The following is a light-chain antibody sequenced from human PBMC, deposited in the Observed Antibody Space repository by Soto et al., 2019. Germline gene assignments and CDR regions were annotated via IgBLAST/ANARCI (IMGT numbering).Light chain of an antibody. V-gene: IGKV3-15*01. CDR1: QSVGSK. Sequence: EIVMTQSPATLSVSPGERATLSCRASQSVGSKLAWYQQKPGQAPRLLIYGASTRATGIPARFSGSGSGSDFTLTICRLEPEDVAVYYCQQHGSSSWMFGQGTKVDIK. CDR3: QQHGSSSWM. CDR2: GAS. J-gene: IGKJ1*01.